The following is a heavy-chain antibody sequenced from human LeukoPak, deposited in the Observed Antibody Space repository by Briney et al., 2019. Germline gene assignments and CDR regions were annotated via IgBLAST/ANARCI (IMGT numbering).Heavy chain of an antibody. Sequence: ASVKVSCKPSSYTFTSYGIIWVLQAPGQGLEWMGWINAYNGNTNYAQKLQGRVTMTTDTSTSTAYMELRSLRSVDTAVYYGARDLVATTVTPYGMDVWGQGTTVTVSS. D-gene: IGHD4-17*01. CDR1: SYTFTSYG. CDR3: ARDLVATTVTPYGMDV. V-gene: IGHV1-18*01. J-gene: IGHJ6*02. CDR2: INAYNGNT.